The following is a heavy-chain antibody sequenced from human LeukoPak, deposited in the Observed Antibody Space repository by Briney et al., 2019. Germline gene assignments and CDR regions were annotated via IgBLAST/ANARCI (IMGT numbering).Heavy chain of an antibody. J-gene: IGHJ6*02. CDR2: ISSSSSYI. V-gene: IGHV3-21*01. D-gene: IGHD3-16*01. Sequence: PGGSLRLSCAASGFTFSSYSMNWVRQAPGKGLEWVSSISSSSSYIYYADSMKGRFTISRDNAKNSLYLQMNSLRAEDTAVYYCARDWGYYYYYGMDVWGQGTTVTVSS. CDR3: ARDWGYYYYYGMDV. CDR1: GFTFSSYS.